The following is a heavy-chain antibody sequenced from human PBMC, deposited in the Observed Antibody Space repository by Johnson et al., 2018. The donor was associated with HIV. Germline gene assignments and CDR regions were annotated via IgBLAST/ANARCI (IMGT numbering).Heavy chain of an antibody. J-gene: IGHJ3*02. CDR1: GFTFDDYG. CDR3: ASSTVMMTDDAFDI. V-gene: IGHV3-23*04. D-gene: IGHD4-11*01. Sequence: VQLVESGGGLVQPGGSLRLSCAASGFTFDDYGMSWIRQAPGKGLDWVPVISFSGGKGRVSISRDNSKDTVFLQMNTLNAEDNAVYYCASSTVMMTDDAFDIWGQGTMVTVSS. CDR2: ISFSG.